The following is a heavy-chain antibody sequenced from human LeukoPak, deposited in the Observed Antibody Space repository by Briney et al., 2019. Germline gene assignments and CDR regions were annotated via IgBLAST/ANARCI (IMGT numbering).Heavy chain of an antibody. CDR1: GYTLSVYY. J-gene: IGHJ4*02. CDR3: ARDWELRWSQGAFDY. CDR2: INPKTGET. V-gene: IGHV1-2*02. Sequence: ASVKVSCTASGYTLSVYYMHWIRQVPGQGLEWMGWINPKTGETKYAQNFQGRVTMTRDTSISTAYIELSGLRFDDTAVYYCARDWELRWSQGAFDYWGQGTLLTVSS. D-gene: IGHD3-16*01.